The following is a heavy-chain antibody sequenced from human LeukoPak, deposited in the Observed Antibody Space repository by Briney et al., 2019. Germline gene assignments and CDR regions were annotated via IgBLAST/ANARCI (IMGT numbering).Heavy chain of an antibody. J-gene: IGHJ4*02. CDR3: AREGAAAGGLYYFDY. CDR2: MNPVSGNA. D-gene: IGHD6-13*01. V-gene: IGHV1-8*01. Sequence: ASVKVSCKASGYTFTNFDINWVRQAPGQGLEWMGWMNPVSGNAGSAQKFQGRVTLTRDTSISTAYMELSSLRSDDTAVYYCAREGAAAGGLYYFDYWGQGTLVTVSS. CDR1: GYTFTNFD.